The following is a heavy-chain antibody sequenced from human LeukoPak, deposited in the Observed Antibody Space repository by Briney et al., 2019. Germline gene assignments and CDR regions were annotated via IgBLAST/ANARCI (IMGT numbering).Heavy chain of an antibody. CDR1: EFDFSTHA. D-gene: IGHD5-24*01. V-gene: IGHV3-23*01. Sequence: GGSLRLSCAASEFDFSTHAMTWVRQAPGKGLEWVSAISISGTKTYYADSVKGRFTISRDNSKNTLYLQMNSLRAADTAVYYCARDGLRGNNWFDPWGQGTLVTVSS. CDR2: ISISGTKT. CDR3: ARDGLRGNNWFDP. J-gene: IGHJ5*02.